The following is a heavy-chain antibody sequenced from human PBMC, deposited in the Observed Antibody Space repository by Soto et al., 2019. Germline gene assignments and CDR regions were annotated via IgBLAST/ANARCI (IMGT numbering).Heavy chain of an antibody. J-gene: IGHJ6*03. CDR1: GYSFTSYW. CDR2: IYPGDSDT. D-gene: IGHD2-2*01. V-gene: IGHV5-51*01. Sequence: GESLKISCKGSGYSFTSYWIGWVRQMPGKGLEWMGIIYPGDSDTRYSPSFQGQVTISADKSISTAYLQWSSLKASDTAMYYCARHVGCSSTSCYAGYYYYMDVWGKGTTVTVSS. CDR3: ARHVGCSSTSCYAGYYYYMDV.